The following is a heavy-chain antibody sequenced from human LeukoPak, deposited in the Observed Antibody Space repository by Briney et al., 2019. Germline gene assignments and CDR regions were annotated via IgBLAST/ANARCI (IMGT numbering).Heavy chain of an antibody. J-gene: IGHJ4*02. V-gene: IGHV3-30*18. Sequence: GSLRLSRAASGFTFSSYGMHWVRQAPGKGLEWVAVISYDGSNKYYADSVKGRFTISRDNSKNTLYLQMNSLRAEDTAVYYCAKAGSVGAMLSYFDYWGQGTLVTVSS. CDR1: GFTFSSYG. CDR3: AKAGSVGAMLSYFDY. D-gene: IGHD3-16*01. CDR2: ISYDGSNK.